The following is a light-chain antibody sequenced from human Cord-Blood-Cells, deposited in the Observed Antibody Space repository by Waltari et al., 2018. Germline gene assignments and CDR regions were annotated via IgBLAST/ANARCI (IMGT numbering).Light chain of an antibody. CDR1: SSDVGGYNY. CDR3: SSYTSSSTWV. CDR2: DVS. Sequence: QSALTQPASVSGSPGQSITISCTGTSSDVGGYNYVSWYQQHPGKAPKRMIYDVSKRPSGVSNRFSGSKSGNTASLTISGLQADDEADYYCSSYTSSSTWVFGGGTKLTVL. V-gene: IGLV2-14*01. J-gene: IGLJ3*02.